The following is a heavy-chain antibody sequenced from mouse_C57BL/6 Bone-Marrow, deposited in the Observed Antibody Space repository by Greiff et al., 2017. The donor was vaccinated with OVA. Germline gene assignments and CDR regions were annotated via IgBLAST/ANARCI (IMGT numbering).Heavy chain of an antibody. J-gene: IGHJ1*03. CDR2: IDPEDGDT. CDR1: GFNIKDYY. CDR3: TTEGGTSYWYFDV. V-gene: IGHV14-1*01. Sequence: VQLQQSGAELVRPGASVKLSCTASGFNIKDYYMHWVKQRPEQGLEWIGRIDPEDGDTEYAPKFQGKATMTADPSSNTAYLQLSSLTSEDTAVYYCTTEGGTSYWYFDVWGTGTTVTVSS. D-gene: IGHD4-1*01.